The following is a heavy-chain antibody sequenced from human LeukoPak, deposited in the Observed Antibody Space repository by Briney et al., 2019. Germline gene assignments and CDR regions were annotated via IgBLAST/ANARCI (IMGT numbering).Heavy chain of an antibody. CDR3: ARDSGYSGYVG. J-gene: IGHJ4*02. CDR1: GFTFTDYY. D-gene: IGHD5-12*01. V-gene: IGHV3-11*01. Sequence: GGSLRLSCAASGFTFTDYYMSWVRQAPGKGLEWVSYINSIGLTIYYADPVKGRFTHSRDNAKNSLYLQMNSLRAEDTAVYCCARDSGYSGYVGWGQGTLVTVSS. CDR2: INSIGLTI.